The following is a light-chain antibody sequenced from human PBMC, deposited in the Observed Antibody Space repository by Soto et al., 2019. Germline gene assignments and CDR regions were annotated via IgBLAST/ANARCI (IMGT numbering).Light chain of an antibody. CDR2: AAS. V-gene: IGKV1-9*01. CDR3: QQLNTYPLT. Sequence: DIQLTQSPSFLSASVGDRVTITCRASQGISSYLGWYQQKPGKAPKILIYAASTLESGVTSRFSGSGSGTEFTLTISSLQPEDFATYYCQQLNTYPLTFGPGTKVDIK. CDR1: QGISSY. J-gene: IGKJ3*01.